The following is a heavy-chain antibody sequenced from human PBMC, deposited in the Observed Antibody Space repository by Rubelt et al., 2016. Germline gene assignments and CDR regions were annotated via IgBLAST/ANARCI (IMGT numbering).Heavy chain of an antibody. Sequence: CTASGLAFSTYEMNWVRQAPEKGLEWISYITKSGDTIYYADSVKGRFTISRDNAKNSLYLQMNSLRAEDTALYYCARVPWQAPNDAFDIWGQGIMVTVSS. V-gene: IGHV3-48*03. J-gene: IGHJ3*02. CDR3: ARVPWQAPNDAFDI. CDR1: GLAFSTYE. CDR2: ITKSGDTI.